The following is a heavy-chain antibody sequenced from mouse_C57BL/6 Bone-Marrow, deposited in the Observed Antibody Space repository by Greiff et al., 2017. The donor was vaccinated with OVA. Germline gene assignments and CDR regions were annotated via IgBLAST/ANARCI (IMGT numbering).Heavy chain of an antibody. Sequence: EVKVEESGGGLVQPGGSMKLSCVASGFTFSNYWMNWVRQSPEKGLEWVAQIRLKSDNYATHYAESVKGRFTISRDDSKSSVYLQMNNLRAEDTGIYYCTGATVVHFDVWGTGTTVTVSS. V-gene: IGHV6-3*01. CDR2: IRLKSDNYAT. CDR3: TGATVVHFDV. J-gene: IGHJ1*03. D-gene: IGHD1-1*01. CDR1: GFTFSNYW.